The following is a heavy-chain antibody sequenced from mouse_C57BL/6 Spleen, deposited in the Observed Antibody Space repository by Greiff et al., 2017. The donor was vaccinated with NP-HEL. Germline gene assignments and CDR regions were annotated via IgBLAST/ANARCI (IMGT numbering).Heavy chain of an antibody. Sequence: EVQLQQSGPELVKPGASVKISCKASGYTFTDYYMNWVKQSHGKSLEWIGDINPNNGGTSYNQKFKGKATLTVDKSSSTAYMELRSLTSEDSAVYYCARRGVMITTVVDPHYYFDYWGQGTTLTVSS. CDR1: GYTFTDYY. CDR3: ARRGVMITTVVDPHYYFDY. CDR2: INPNNGGT. V-gene: IGHV1-26*01. D-gene: IGHD1-1*01. J-gene: IGHJ2*01.